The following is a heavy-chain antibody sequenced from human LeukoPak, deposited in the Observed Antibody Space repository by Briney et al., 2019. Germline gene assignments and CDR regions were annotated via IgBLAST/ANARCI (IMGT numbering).Heavy chain of an antibody. J-gene: IGHJ4*02. V-gene: IGHV4-34*01. Sequence: ASETLSLTCAVYGGSFSSYYWSWIRQPPGKGLEWIGEINHSGSTNYNPSLKSRVTISVDTSKNQFSLKLSSVTAADTAVYYCARRVRSLWFGDNWGQGTLVTVSS. CDR2: INHSGST. D-gene: IGHD3-10*01. CDR1: GGSFSSYY. CDR3: ARRVRSLWFGDN.